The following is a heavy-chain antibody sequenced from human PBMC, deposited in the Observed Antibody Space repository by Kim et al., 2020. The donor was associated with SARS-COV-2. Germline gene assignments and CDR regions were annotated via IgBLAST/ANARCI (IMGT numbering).Heavy chain of an antibody. J-gene: IGHJ4*02. V-gene: IGHV4-4*02. Sequence: NYNPSLNSRVTISVDKSKNQFSLKLSSVPAADTAVYYCAAGAVGYYFDYWGQGTLVTVSS. D-gene: IGHD2-15*01. CDR3: AAGAVGYYFDY.